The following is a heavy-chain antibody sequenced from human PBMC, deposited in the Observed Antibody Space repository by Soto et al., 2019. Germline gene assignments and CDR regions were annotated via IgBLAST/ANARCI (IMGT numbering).Heavy chain of an antibody. J-gene: IGHJ6*03. CDR1: GYTFTGYY. D-gene: IGHD3-16*01. CDR3: ARVEESLDYYYMDV. Sequence: ASVKVSCKASGYTFTGYYMHWVRQAPGQGLEWMGWINPNSGGTNYAQKFQGWVIMTRDTSISTAYMELSRLRSEDTAVYYCARVEESLDYYYMDVWGKGTTVTVSS. CDR2: INPNSGGT. V-gene: IGHV1-2*04.